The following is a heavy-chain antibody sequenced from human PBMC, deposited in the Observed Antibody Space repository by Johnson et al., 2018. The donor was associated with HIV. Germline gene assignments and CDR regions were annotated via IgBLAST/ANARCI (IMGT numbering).Heavy chain of an antibody. CDR3: ARASYVWGSYRYTVVCAAFDI. V-gene: IGHV3-20*04. CDR1: GFTFDVYA. CDR2: INWNGSST. D-gene: IGHD3-16*02. Sequence: VQLVESGGGVVRPGGSLRLSCAASGFTFDVYAMSWVRQAPGKGLEWVSGINWNGSSTDYADSVKGRFTISRDNAKNSLYLQMNSLRAEDTALYYCARASYVWGSYRYTVVCAAFDIWGQGTMVTVSS. J-gene: IGHJ3*02.